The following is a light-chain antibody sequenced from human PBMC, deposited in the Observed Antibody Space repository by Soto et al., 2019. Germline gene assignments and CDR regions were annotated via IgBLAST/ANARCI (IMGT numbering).Light chain of an antibody. Sequence: DIQMTQSPSSVPASVGDRVTITCRASQGIRNWLAWYQQKPGKAPKLLIFAASSLQSGVPSRFSGRGSGTEFTLTISSLQPEDFATYYCQQSYSTPITFGQGTRLEIK. CDR1: QGIRNW. CDR2: AAS. J-gene: IGKJ5*01. V-gene: IGKV1D-12*01. CDR3: QQSYSTPIT.